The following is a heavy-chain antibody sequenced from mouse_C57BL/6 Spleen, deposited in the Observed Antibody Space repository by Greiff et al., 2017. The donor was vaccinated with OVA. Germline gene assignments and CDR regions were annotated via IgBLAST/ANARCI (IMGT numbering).Heavy chain of an antibody. J-gene: IGHJ3*01. CDR3: ASCDGFLSWFAY. D-gene: IGHD2-3*01. Sequence: VQLQQSGPELVKPGASVKIPCKASGYTFTDYNMDWVKQSHGKSLEWIGDINPNNGGTIYNQKFKGKATLTVDKSSSTAYMELRSLTSDATAVYSCASCDGFLSWFAYWGQGTLVTVSA. CDR1: GYTFTDYN. CDR2: INPNNGGT. V-gene: IGHV1-18*01.